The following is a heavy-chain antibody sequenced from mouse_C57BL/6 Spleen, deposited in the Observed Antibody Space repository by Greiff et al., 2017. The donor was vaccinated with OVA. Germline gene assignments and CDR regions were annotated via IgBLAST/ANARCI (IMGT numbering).Heavy chain of an antibody. J-gene: IGHJ2*01. CDR2: INPNYGTT. CDR3: ARGKLGRREAFDY. V-gene: IGHV1-39*01. D-gene: IGHD4-1*01. CDR1: GYSFTDYN. Sequence: VQLKQSGPELVKPGASVQISCKASGYSFTDYNMNWVKQSNGKSLEWIGVINPNYGTTSYNQKFKGKATLTVDQSSSTAYMQLNSLTSEDSAVYYCARGKLGRREAFDYWGQGTTLTVSS.